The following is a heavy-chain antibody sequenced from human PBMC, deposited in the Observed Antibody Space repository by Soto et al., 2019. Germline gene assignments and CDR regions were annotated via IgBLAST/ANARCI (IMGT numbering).Heavy chain of an antibody. D-gene: IGHD6-13*01. V-gene: IGHV4-34*01. CDR2: INHSGST. Sequence: SETLSLTCAVYGGSFSGYYWSWIRQPPGKGLEWIGEINHSGSTNYNPSLKSRVTISVDTSKNQFSLKLSSVTAADTAVYYCARATGYSSSWYPFDYWGQGTLVTVSS. J-gene: IGHJ4*02. CDR3: ARATGYSSSWYPFDY. CDR1: GGSFSGYY.